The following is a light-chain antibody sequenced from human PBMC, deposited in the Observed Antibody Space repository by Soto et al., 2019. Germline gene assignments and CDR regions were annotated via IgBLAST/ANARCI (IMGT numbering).Light chain of an antibody. CDR1: QSVSSN. CDR2: GAS. V-gene: IGKV3-15*01. Sequence: EIVMTQSPATLSVSPGERSTLSCRASQSVSSNLAWYQQKPGQAPRLLICGASTRATGIPARFSGSGSETEFTLTISSLQSEDFAVYYCQQYNNWPPYTFGQGTKVDIK. J-gene: IGKJ2*01. CDR3: QQYNNWPPYT.